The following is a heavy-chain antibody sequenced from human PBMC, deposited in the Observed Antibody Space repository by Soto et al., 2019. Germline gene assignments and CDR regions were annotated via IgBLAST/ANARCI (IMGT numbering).Heavy chain of an antibody. Sequence: ASVKVSCKASNDSLSSHFIHWVRQAPGEGLEWMGIINPGSNSASYSKEFQGRLTLTSDMPSRTVFMQLSNLRSDDTAVYYCAGASSRVSSVVAAYWGQGTLVTVSS. CDR2: INPGSNSA. CDR1: NDSLSSHF. J-gene: IGHJ4*02. D-gene: IGHD2-15*01. V-gene: IGHV1-46*01. CDR3: AGASSRVSSVVAAY.